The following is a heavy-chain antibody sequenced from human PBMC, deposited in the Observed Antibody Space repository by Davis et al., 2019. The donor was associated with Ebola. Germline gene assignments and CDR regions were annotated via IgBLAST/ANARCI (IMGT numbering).Heavy chain of an antibody. CDR1: GYTFSAYY. V-gene: IGHV1-2*02. Sequence: GESLKISCKASGYTFSAYYIHWVRQAPGQGLEWMGWINPNSGDTNFAQKFQGRVAMTRDTSLSTIYLELSRLTSDDTAVYYCARGSRTFDAFEMWGQGTMVTVSP. CDR3: ARGSRTFDAFEM. CDR2: INPNSGDT. D-gene: IGHD2-2*01. J-gene: IGHJ3*02.